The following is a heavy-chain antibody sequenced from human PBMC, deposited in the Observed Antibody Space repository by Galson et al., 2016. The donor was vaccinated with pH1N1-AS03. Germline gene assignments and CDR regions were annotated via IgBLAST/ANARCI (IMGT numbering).Heavy chain of an antibody. V-gene: IGHV3-72*01. CDR2: SKKKVNGYST. Sequence: LRLSCAVSGFIFSDYHMDWVRQAPGKGLEWVGRSKKKVNGYSTEYATSVEGRFIISRDESQNPMYLQMSYLRLEDTAVYFCSRVLEGGVDVWGQGTTVIVSS. J-gene: IGHJ6*02. CDR1: GFIFSDYH. CDR3: SRVLEGGVDV.